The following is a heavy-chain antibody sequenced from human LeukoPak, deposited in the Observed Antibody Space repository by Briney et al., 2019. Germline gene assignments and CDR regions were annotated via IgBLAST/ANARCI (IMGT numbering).Heavy chain of an antibody. CDR1: GFTFSSYW. CDR3: ARGCSSTSCYGFDY. Sequence: PGGSLRLSCAASGFTFSSYWMSWVRQAPGKGLEWVANIKQDGSEKYYVDSVKGRFTISRDNSKNTLYLQMNSLRAEDTAVYYCARGCSSTSCYGFDYWGQGTLVTVSS. V-gene: IGHV3-7*03. J-gene: IGHJ4*02. CDR2: IKQDGSEK. D-gene: IGHD2-2*01.